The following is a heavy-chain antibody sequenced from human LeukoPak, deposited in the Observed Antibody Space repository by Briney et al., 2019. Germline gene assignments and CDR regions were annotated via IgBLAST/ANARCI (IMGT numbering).Heavy chain of an antibody. Sequence: SETLSLSCAVSGYSISSGYYWGWIRQPPGKGLEWIGRICHSGSTNYNPSLKSRVTISVDTSKNQFSLKLSSVTAADTAVYYCARTYNWNYDYWGQGTLVTVSS. D-gene: IGHD1-7*01. CDR1: GYSISSGYY. CDR2: ICHSGST. CDR3: ARTYNWNYDY. J-gene: IGHJ4*02. V-gene: IGHV4-38-2*01.